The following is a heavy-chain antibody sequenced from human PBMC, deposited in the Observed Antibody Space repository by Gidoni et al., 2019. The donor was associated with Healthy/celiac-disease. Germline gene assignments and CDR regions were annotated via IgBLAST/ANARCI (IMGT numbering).Heavy chain of an antibody. V-gene: IGHV3-30*18. CDR2: ISYDGSNK. J-gene: IGHJ4*02. Sequence: VQLVESGGGVVQPGRSLRLSCAASVFTLSSYGMHWVRQAPGKGLEWVAVISYDGSNKYYADSVKGRFTISRDNSKNTLYLQMNSLRAEDTAVYYCAKDLGVVAATDYWGQGTLVTVSS. CDR1: VFTLSSYG. CDR3: AKDLGVVAATDY. D-gene: IGHD2-15*01.